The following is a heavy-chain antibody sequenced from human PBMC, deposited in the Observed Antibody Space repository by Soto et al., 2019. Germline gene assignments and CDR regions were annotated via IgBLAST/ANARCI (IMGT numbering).Heavy chain of an antibody. V-gene: IGHV3-30*18. Sequence: SLRLSCAASGFTFSSYGMHWVRQAPGKGLEWVAVISYDGSNKYYADSVKGRFTISRDNSKNTLYLQMNSLRAEDTAVYYRAKDRGLDPLWALDYWGQGTLVTVSS. D-gene: IGHD1-1*01. J-gene: IGHJ4*02. CDR2: ISYDGSNK. CDR3: AKDRGLDPLWALDY. CDR1: GFTFSSYG.